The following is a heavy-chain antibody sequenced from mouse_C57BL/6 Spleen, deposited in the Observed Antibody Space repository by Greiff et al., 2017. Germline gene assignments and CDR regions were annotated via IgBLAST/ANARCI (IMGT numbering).Heavy chain of an antibody. V-gene: IGHV3-6*01. J-gene: IGHJ3*01. CDR1: GSSITSGYY. D-gene: IGHD2-4*01. Sequence: EVKLVESGPGLVKPSQSLSLTCSVTGSSITSGYYSNWIRQFPGNKLEWMGFISYDGSTNYNTSLKNRISITRATSKNQFSLKLNAVTTEDTATYDCASKGVYDYDEGFAYWGQGTLVTVSA. CDR3: ASKGVYDYDEGFAY. CDR2: ISYDGST.